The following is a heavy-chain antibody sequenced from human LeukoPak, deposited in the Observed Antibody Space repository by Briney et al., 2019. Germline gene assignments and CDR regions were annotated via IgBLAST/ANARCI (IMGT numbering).Heavy chain of an antibody. CDR1: GFTFSSYA. CDR3: ARGPYYYGSFVDY. D-gene: IGHD3-10*01. V-gene: IGHV3-23*01. Sequence: PGGSLRLSCAASGFTFSSYAMSWVRQAPGKGLEWVSAISGSGGSTYYADSVKGRFTISRDNAKNSLYLQMNSLRAEDTAVYYCARGPYYYGSFVDYWGQGTLVTVSS. J-gene: IGHJ4*02. CDR2: ISGSGGST.